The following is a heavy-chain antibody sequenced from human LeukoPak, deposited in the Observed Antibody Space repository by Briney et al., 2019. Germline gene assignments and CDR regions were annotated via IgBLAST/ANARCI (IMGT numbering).Heavy chain of an antibody. CDR2: ISAYNGNT. Sequence: GASVKVSCKASGYTFTSYGISWVRQAPGQGLEWMGWISAYNGNTNYAQKLQGRVTMTTDTSTSTAYMELRSLRSDDTAVYYCASRTIFGVVIIRPYYYGMDVWGQGATVTVSS. CDR1: GYTFTSYG. J-gene: IGHJ6*02. V-gene: IGHV1-18*01. CDR3: ASRTIFGVVIIRPYYYGMDV. D-gene: IGHD3-3*01.